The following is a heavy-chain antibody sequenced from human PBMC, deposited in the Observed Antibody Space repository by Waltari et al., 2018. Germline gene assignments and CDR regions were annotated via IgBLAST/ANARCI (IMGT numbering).Heavy chain of an antibody. Sequence: EVQLVQSGAEVKKPGATVKISCKASGYTFTDYYMPWVHQAPGKGLEWMGRVDPEDGETIYAEKFQGRVTITADTSTDTAYMELSSLRSEDTAVYYCATAGSSGWMNDAFDIWGQGTMVTVSS. CDR2: VDPEDGET. CDR1: GYTFTDYY. CDR3: ATAGSSGWMNDAFDI. D-gene: IGHD6-19*01. V-gene: IGHV1-69-2*01. J-gene: IGHJ3*02.